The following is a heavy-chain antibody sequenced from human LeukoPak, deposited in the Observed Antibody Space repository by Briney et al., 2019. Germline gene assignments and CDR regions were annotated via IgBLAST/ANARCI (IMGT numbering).Heavy chain of an antibody. CDR3: ARVRSPAAGTRFDY. CDR2: ISAYNGNT. J-gene: IGHJ4*02. CDR1: GYIFTGYY. V-gene: IGHV1-18*04. D-gene: IGHD6-13*01. Sequence: GASVKVSCKASGYIFTGYYVHWVRQAPGQGLEWMGWISAYNGNTNYAQKLQGRVTMTTDTSTSTAYMELRGLRSDDTAVYYCARVRSPAAGTRFDYWGQGTLVTVSS.